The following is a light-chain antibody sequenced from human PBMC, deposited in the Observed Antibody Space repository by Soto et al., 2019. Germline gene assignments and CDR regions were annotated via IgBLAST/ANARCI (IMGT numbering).Light chain of an antibody. Sequence: EIVLTQSQGTLSLSPGARATLSCRASQSISHNYLAWYQQKPGQAPRLLIYGASNRATGIPARFSGSGSGTDFTLTISSLEPEDFAVYYCQQYFTAPQTFGQGTKVDIK. V-gene: IGKV3-20*01. CDR3: QQYFTAPQT. CDR2: GAS. J-gene: IGKJ1*01. CDR1: QSISHNY.